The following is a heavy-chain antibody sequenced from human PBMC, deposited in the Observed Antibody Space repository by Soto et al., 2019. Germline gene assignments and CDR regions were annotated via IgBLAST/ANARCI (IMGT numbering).Heavy chain of an antibody. J-gene: IGHJ4*02. CDR3: AKDQVDYYDSSGCNDY. V-gene: IGHV3-23*01. Sequence: EVQLLESGGGLVQPGGSLRLSCAASGFTFRSYAMSWVRQAPGKGLEWVSAISGSGGSTYYADSVKGRFTISRDNSKNTLYLQMNSLRAEDTAVYYCAKDQVDYYDSSGCNDYWGQGTLVTVSS. CDR2: ISGSGGST. D-gene: IGHD3-22*01. CDR1: GFTFRSYA.